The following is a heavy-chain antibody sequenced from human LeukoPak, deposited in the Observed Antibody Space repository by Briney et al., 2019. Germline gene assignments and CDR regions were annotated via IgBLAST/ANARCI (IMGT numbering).Heavy chain of an antibody. CDR3: ARDNGDYVGAFDI. CDR2: FDPEDGET. J-gene: IGHJ3*02. CDR1: GYTLTELS. D-gene: IGHD4-17*01. Sequence: ASVKVSCKVSGYTLTELSMHWVRQAPGKGLEWMGGFDPEDGETIYAQKFQGRVTITTDESTSTAYMELSSLRSEDTAVYYCARDNGDYVGAFDIWGQGTMVTVSS. V-gene: IGHV1-24*01.